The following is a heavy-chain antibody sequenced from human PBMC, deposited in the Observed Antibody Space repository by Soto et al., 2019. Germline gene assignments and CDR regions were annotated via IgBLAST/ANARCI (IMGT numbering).Heavy chain of an antibody. Sequence: QVQLVQSGAEVKKPGASVKVSCKASGYTIANFGVNWVRQAPGQGLEWMGWISPYNGNTHYAQRLQGRVTLTTDTSTSTAYMELRSLRSDDTAVYYCARDPYTWNDGGDYWGQGTLVTVSS. J-gene: IGHJ4*02. CDR1: GYTIANFG. CDR3: ARDPYTWNDGGDY. CDR2: ISPYNGNT. V-gene: IGHV1-18*01. D-gene: IGHD1-1*01.